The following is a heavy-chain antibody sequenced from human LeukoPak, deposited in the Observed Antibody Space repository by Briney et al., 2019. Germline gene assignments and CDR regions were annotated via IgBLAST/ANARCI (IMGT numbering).Heavy chain of an antibody. V-gene: IGHV1-18*01. CDR3: ARRHLVGSGYFDH. D-gene: IGHD2-15*01. CDR1: GYAFSNYG. CDR2: ISTFNGHT. J-gene: IGHJ4*02. Sequence: ASVKVSCKASGYAFSNYGISWVRQAPGQGLEWLGWISTFNGHTTYALKLQDRGTMTTDTSTDTAYLELRSLRTDDTAVYYCARRHLVGSGYFDHWGQGTLVTVSS.